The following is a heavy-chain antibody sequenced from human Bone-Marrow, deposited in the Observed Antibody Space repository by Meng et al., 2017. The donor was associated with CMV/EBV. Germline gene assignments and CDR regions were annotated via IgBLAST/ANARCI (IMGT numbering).Heavy chain of an antibody. V-gene: IGHV4-39*07. Sequence: SETLSLTCTVSGGSISSSSYYWGWIRQPPGKGLEWIGSIYYSGSTYYNPSLKSRVTISVDTSQNQFSLKLSSVTAADTAVYYCARMIAAAFDYWGQGTLVNVSS. CDR2: IYYSGST. J-gene: IGHJ4*02. CDR3: ARMIAAAFDY. CDR1: GGSISSSSYY. D-gene: IGHD6-13*01.